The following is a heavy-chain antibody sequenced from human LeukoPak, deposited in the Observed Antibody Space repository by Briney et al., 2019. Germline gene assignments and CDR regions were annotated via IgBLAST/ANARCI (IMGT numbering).Heavy chain of an antibody. CDR2: TYHSGST. D-gene: IGHD2-2*01. CDR1: GYSISSGYY. V-gene: IGHV4-38-2*01. Sequence: SESLSLTCAVSGYSISSGYYWGGIRQAPGRGLDWIGSTYHSGSTYYNPSLMSRGTISVDTSKNQFSRKLSSVTAADTCVKDCAISGVVRVPIDNWGQGAMVTVSS. CDR3: AISGVVRVPIDN. J-gene: IGHJ4*02.